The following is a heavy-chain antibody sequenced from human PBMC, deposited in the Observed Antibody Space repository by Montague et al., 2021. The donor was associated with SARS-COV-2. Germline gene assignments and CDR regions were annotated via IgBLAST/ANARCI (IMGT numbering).Heavy chain of an antibody. CDR2: CNYSGST. J-gene: IGHJ5*02. Sequence: SETLSLTCTVSGGSIITSYYYWGWLRQPPGQGLEWIGSCNYSGSTSYNPSLTSRVTISVDTSKNQFSLKLTSVTAADTAVYHCARHLRRGPGGMYWFDPWGQGTLVTVSS. CDR3: ARHLRRGPGGMYWFDP. CDR1: GGSIITSYYY. D-gene: IGHD2-15*01. V-gene: IGHV4-39*01.